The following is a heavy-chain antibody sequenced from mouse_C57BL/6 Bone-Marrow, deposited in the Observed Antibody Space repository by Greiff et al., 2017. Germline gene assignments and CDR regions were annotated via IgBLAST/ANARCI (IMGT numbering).Heavy chain of an antibody. CDR1: GYTFTEYT. V-gene: IGHV1-62-2*01. Sequence: VKLMESGAELVKPGASVKLSCKASGYTFTEYTIPWVKQRSGQGLEWIGWFYPGSGSIKYNEKFKDKATLTADKSSSTVYMELSRLTSEDSAVYFCARHGPHEYEFYAIDYWCQGTSVTVSS. CDR2: FYPGSGSI. D-gene: IGHD2-4*01. J-gene: IGHJ4*01. CDR3: ARHGPHEYEFYAIDY.